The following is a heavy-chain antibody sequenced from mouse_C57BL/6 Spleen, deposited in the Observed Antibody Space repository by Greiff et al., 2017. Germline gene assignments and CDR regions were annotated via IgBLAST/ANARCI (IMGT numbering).Heavy chain of an antibody. V-gene: IGHV1-52*01. D-gene: IGHD2-2*01. CDR3: AREEEYGYDVRFAY. Sequence: QVQLQQPGAELVRPGSSVKLSCKASGYTFTSYWMHWVKQRPIQGLEWIGNIDPSDSETHYNQKFKDKATLTVDKSSSTAYMQLSSLTSEDSAVYYCAREEEYGYDVRFAYWGQGTLVTVSA. CDR1: GYTFTSYW. CDR2: IDPSDSET. J-gene: IGHJ3*01.